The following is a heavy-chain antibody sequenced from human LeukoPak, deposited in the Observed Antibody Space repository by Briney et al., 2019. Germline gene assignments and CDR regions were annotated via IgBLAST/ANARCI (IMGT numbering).Heavy chain of an antibody. CDR2: IYYSGST. CDR1: GGSISSSNW. D-gene: IGHD3-22*01. CDR3: ARGGYYYDSSGYYSLDY. Sequence: SETLSLTCAVSGGSISSSNWWSWVRQPPGKGLEWIGYIYYSGSTNYNPSLKSRVTISVDTSKNQFSLKLSSVTAADTAVYYCARGGYYYDSSGYYSLDYWGQGTLVTVSS. V-gene: IGHV4-4*02. J-gene: IGHJ4*02.